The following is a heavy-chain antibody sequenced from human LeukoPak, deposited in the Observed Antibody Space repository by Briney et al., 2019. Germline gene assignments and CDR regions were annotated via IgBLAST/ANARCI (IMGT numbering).Heavy chain of an antibody. D-gene: IGHD4-23*01. CDR3: ARGQNYGGNFDY. CDR1: GGSFSGYY. V-gene: IGHV4-34*01. CDR2: INHRGST. J-gene: IGHJ4*02. Sequence: SETLSLTCAVYGGSFSGYYWRWIRQPPAKGLDWIGEINHRGSTNYHPSLNSRVTISVDTSKTEFSLKLSSVTAADTAVYYCARGQNYGGNFDYWGQGTLVTVSS.